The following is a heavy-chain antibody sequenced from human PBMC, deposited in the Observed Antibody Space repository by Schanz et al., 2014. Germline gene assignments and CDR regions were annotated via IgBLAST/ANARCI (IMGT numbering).Heavy chain of an antibody. CDR1: GFTFTSYS. CDR3: AVPGGISGVNV. D-gene: IGHD2-8*01. V-gene: IGHV3-30*02. CDR2: IRYDGSSK. J-gene: IGHJ6*02. Sequence: QVQLVQSGGGVVQPGGSLRLSCAASGFTFTSYSMHWVRQAPGRGLEWVAFIRYDGSSKYYADSVRGRFTISRDDSKNTLYLQMNSLRAEDAAVYYCAVPGGISGVNVWGQGTTVTVSS.